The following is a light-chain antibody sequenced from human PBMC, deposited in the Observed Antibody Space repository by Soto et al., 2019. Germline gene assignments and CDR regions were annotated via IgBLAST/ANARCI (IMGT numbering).Light chain of an antibody. CDR1: SSNIGAGYD. CDR2: GNS. CDR3: QSYDSSLSGYV. V-gene: IGLV1-40*01. J-gene: IGLJ1*01. Sequence: QPVLTQPPSVSGAPGQRVTISCTGSSSNIGAGYDVHWYQQLPGTAPKLLIYGNSNRPSGVPDGFSGSKSGTSASLAITGLQAEEEADYYCQSYDSSLSGYVFGTGTKVTVL.